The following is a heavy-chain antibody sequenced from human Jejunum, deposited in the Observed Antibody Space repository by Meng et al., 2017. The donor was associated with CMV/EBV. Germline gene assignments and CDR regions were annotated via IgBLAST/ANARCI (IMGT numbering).Heavy chain of an antibody. D-gene: IGHD5-18*01. Sequence: RYTFTVYYLHWARPAPGQGLEWGGWINPNTGGTNYPQKFQGRVTMTRDTSINTAYMELSRLRSDDTAVYYCVPQRGYGYAPTFDSWGQGTLVTVSS. CDR1: RYTFTVYY. V-gene: IGHV1-2*02. CDR3: VPQRGYGYAPTFDS. J-gene: IGHJ4*02. CDR2: INPNTGGT.